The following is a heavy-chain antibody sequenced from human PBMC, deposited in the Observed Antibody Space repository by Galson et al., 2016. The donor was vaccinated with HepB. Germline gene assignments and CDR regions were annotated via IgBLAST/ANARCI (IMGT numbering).Heavy chain of an antibody. D-gene: IGHD5-24*01. CDR3: AKDGRDAYNFNYYYYAMDV. V-gene: IGHV3-30*18. CDR2: ISYDGNNK. Sequence: SLRLSCAASGFTFRSYGMHWVRQAPGKGLEWVAVISYDGNNKYYADSVKGRFTISRDNSKNTLYLQMNSLRAEDMAVYYCAKDGRDAYNFNYYYYAMDVWGQGTTVTVSS. CDR1: GFTFRSYG. J-gene: IGHJ6*02.